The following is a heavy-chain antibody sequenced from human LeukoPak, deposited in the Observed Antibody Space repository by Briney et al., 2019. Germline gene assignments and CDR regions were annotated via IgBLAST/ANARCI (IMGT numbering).Heavy chain of an antibody. J-gene: IGHJ4*02. V-gene: IGHV4-38-2*01. CDR3: ARYTAITSGYSFDY. Sequence: PSETLSLTCAVSGYSISSGYYWSWIRPPPGKGLEWIATIHHSGATYYNPSLKSRVTIAVDTSKNQFSLKLSSVTAAGTAVYYCARYTAITSGYSFDYWGQGTLVTVSS. D-gene: IGHD5-18*01. CDR2: IHHSGAT. CDR1: GYSISSGYY.